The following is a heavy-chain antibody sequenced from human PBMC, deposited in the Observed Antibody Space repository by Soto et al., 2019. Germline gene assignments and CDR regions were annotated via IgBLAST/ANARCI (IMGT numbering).Heavy chain of an antibody. Sequence: GASVKVSCKASGFTFSTNDINWVRQDPGQGLQWMGWMDANVDATDSPQEFKGRVTMTWNASISTAYMELSNLKSDDTAVYYCAREVVDGSSLWLDPWGQGTLVTVS. J-gene: IGHJ5*02. CDR2: MDANVDAT. D-gene: IGHD3-10*01. CDR3: AREVVDGSSLWLDP. V-gene: IGHV1-8*01. CDR1: GFTFSTND.